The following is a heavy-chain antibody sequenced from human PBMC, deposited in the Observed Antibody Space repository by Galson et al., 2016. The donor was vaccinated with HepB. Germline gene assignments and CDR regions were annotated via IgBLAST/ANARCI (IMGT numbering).Heavy chain of an antibody. J-gene: IGHJ4*02. V-gene: IGHV4-39*01. Sequence: SETLSLTCTVSGGSLSCYECYWAWIRQPPGKSLEWIGSVYHSGHTYYNPSLKSRVTLSVDASKNQFSLRLNSVTAEDTAVYYCARNTWRADILAVPPGHFLDSWGQGRLVTVSS. CDR1: GGSLSCYECY. CDR2: VYHSGHT. CDR3: ARNTWRADILAVPPGHFLDS. D-gene: IGHD3-9*01.